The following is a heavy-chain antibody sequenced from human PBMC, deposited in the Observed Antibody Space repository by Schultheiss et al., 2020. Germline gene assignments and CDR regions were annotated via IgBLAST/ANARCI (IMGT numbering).Heavy chain of an antibody. CDR3: ASGVGSYYFGY. Sequence: SETLSLTCTVSGASISGYYWNWIRQPPGKGLEWIGYINHSGNTNNNPSLKSRVTISVDTSKNQFSLKLNSVTAADTAVYYCASGVGSYYFGYWGQGTLVTVSS. J-gene: IGHJ4*02. D-gene: IGHD3-10*01. CDR1: GASISGYY. CDR2: INHSGNT. V-gene: IGHV4-59*01.